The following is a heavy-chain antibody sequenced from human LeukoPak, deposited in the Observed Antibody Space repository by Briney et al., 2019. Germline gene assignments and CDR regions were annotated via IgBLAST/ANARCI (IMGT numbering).Heavy chain of an antibody. CDR3: ATSYSSGWNLFDY. V-gene: IGHV3-48*02. CDR1: RITFSSYS. Sequence: GGSLRLSCAASRITFSSYSINWVRQAPGKGLEWVSYISSSSTTIYYADSVKGRFTISRDNAKNSLFLQMNSLRDEDTAVYYCATSYSSGWNLFDYWGQGTLVTVSS. D-gene: IGHD6-19*01. J-gene: IGHJ4*02. CDR2: ISSSSTTI.